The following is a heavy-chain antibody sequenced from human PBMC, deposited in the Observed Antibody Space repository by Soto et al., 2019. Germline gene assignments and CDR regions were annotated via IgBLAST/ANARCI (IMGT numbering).Heavy chain of an antibody. V-gene: IGHV1-18*04. D-gene: IGHD3-9*01. CDR1: GYTFVDYG. CDR3: ARVDPTYYDLLTVPDY. Sequence: ASVKVSCKASGYTFVDYGLNWVRQAPGQGLEWMGWIGVYNGHTNYAQNLQGRVTMTADTSTSTAYMELRSLRSEDTAVYYCARVDPTYYDLLTVPDYPGQGTLVIVSS. CDR2: IGVYNGHT. J-gene: IGHJ4*02.